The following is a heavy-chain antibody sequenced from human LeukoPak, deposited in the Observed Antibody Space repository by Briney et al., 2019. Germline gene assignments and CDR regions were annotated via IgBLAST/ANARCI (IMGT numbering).Heavy chain of an antibody. D-gene: IGHD2-15*01. CDR2: INPNSGGT. V-gene: IGHV1-2*06. J-gene: IGHJ6*03. Sequence: GASVKVSCKASGYTFTGYYMHWVRQAPGQGLEWMGRINPNSGGTNYAQKFQGRVTMTRDTSISTAYMELSRLRSDDMAVYYCARGDIGYCSGGSCYSLYYYYMDVWGKGTTVTVSS. CDR3: ARGDIGYCSGGSCYSLYYYYMDV. CDR1: GYTFTGYY.